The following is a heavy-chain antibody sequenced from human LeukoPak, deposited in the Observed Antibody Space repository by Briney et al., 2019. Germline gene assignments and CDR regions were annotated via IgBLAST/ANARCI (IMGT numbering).Heavy chain of an antibody. CDR2: ISSSGSTI. CDR3: ARETDSTLFDY. Sequence: RSGGSLRLSCAASGLTFSSYEMNWVRQAPGKGLEWVSYISSSGSTIYYADSVKGRFTISRDNAKNSLYLQMNSLRAEDTAVYYCARETDSTLFDYWGQGTLVTVSS. V-gene: IGHV3-48*03. CDR1: GLTFSSYE. J-gene: IGHJ4*02. D-gene: IGHD2-2*01.